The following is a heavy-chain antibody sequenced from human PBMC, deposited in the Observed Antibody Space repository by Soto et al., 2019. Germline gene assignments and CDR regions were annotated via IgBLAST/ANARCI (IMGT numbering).Heavy chain of an antibody. Sequence: QVQLVQSGAEVKKPGSSVKVSCKAPGGTFSSYAISWVRQAPGQGLEWMGGIIPIFGTANYAQKFQGRVTITADESTSTAYMELSSLRSEDTAVYYCARVPMVRGAHDYDYYCGRDVWGQGTTVTVSS. CDR3: ARVPMVRGAHDYDYYCGRDV. J-gene: IGHJ6*02. CDR2: IIPIFGTA. V-gene: IGHV1-69*12. CDR1: GGTFSSYA. D-gene: IGHD3-10*01.